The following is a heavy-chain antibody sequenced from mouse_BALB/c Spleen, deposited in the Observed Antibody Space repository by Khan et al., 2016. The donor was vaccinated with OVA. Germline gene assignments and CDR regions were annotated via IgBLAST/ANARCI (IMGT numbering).Heavy chain of an antibody. CDR3: TRLAYYYDSEGFTY. Sequence: EVQLVESGGDLVKPGGSLKLSCAASGFTFSTYGMSWVRQTPDKRLEWVATVSTGGSYTYYPDSAKGRFTISRDNAKNTLYLQMSGLKSEDTAMFYCTRLAYYYDSEGFTYWGQGTLVTFSA. V-gene: IGHV5-6*01. J-gene: IGHJ3*01. D-gene: IGHD1-1*01. CDR1: GFTFSTYG. CDR2: VSTGGSYT.